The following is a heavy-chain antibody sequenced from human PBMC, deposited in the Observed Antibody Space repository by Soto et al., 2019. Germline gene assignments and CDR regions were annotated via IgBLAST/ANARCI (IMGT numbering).Heavy chain of an antibody. CDR2: INPTSGGT. V-gene: IGHV1-2*02. CDR3: ARDPDYGDYWGYFFDS. CDR1: GYTFAAYY. Sequence: ASVKVSCKTSGYTFAAYYIHWIRQAPGQGLEWMGWINPTSGGTVYAQNFQDRVTMTRDTSISTAYMELRRLDSDDTAVYYCARDPDYGDYWGYFFDSWGQGTPVTVSS. J-gene: IGHJ4*02. D-gene: IGHD4-17*01.